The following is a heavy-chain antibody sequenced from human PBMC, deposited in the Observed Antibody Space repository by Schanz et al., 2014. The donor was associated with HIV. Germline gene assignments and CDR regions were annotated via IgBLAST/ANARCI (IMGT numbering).Heavy chain of an antibody. Sequence: QVQLVESGGGLVKPGGSLRLSCAASGFTFNDYFMSWIRQAPGKGLEWVSYISARSTTKYYADSVKGRFTISRDNAKSSLYLEINSLRAEDTAVYYCVSPYSSGWYNPPFHYWGQGTLVTVSA. CDR1: GFTFNDYF. D-gene: IGHD6-13*01. V-gene: IGHV3-11*01. J-gene: IGHJ4*02. CDR3: VSPYSSGWYNPPFHY. CDR2: ISARSTTK.